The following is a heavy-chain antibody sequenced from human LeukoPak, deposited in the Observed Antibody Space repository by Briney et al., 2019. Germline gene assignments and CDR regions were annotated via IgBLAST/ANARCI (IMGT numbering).Heavy chain of an antibody. Sequence: GGSLRLSCAASGFTFNTYALHWVRQAPGKGLEWVAVVSYDGGAKYYADSVKGRFTISRDNSKNTVDLQMYSLRAEDSAVYYCARSLGSGWIHLVEYWGQGTLVPVS. CDR1: GFTFNTYA. J-gene: IGHJ4*02. CDR2: VSYDGGAK. CDR3: ARSLGSGWIHLVEY. V-gene: IGHV3-30*03. D-gene: IGHD6-19*01.